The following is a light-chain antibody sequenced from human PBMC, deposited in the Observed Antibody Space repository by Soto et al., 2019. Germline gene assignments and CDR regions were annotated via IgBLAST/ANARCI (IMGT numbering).Light chain of an antibody. CDR2: AAS. V-gene: IGKV1-39*01. J-gene: IGKJ2*01. CDR1: QSIITY. Sequence: DLPMTQSPSSLSASVGDRVTITCRASQSIITYLNWYQQKPGKAPKLLISAASSLQSGVPSRFSGSGSETDFSLTISSLQPEDFATYYCQQSYSTPRTFGQGTKLEI. CDR3: QQSYSTPRT.